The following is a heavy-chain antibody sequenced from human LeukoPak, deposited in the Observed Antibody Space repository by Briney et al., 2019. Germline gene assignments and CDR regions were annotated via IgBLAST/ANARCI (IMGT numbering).Heavy chain of an antibody. CDR3: ARDSRSVYSYGPLYYYYGMDV. D-gene: IGHD5-18*01. CDR1: GYTFTAYY. V-gene: IGHV1-2*02. Sequence: ASVKVSCKASGYTFTAYYMHWVRQAPGQGLEWMGWINPNSGGTNYAQKFQGRVTMTRDTSISTAYMELSRLRSDDTAVYYCARDSRSVYSYGPLYYYYGMDVWGQGTTVTVSS. J-gene: IGHJ6*02. CDR2: INPNSGGT.